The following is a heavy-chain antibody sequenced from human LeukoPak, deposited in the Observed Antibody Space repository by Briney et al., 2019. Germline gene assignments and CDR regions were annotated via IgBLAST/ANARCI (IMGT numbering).Heavy chain of an antibody. Sequence: PGRSLGLSCVASGSTFENYAMHWVRQAPGKGLEWVSGISWNGGSIGYADFAKGRFTISRDNARNSLFLQMNTLRVEDTALYYCAKDRDPPYVGNSYGYYSDSWGQGTLVIVSS. D-gene: IGHD5-18*01. V-gene: IGHV3-9*01. CDR1: GSTFENYA. J-gene: IGHJ4*02. CDR2: ISWNGGSI. CDR3: AKDRDPPYVGNSYGYYSDS.